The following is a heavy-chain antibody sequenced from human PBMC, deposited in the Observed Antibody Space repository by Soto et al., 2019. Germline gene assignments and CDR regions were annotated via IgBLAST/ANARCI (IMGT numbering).Heavy chain of an antibody. CDR3: TTLPVAPNYYYYGMDV. J-gene: IGHJ6*02. V-gene: IGHV3-15*01. D-gene: IGHD2-2*01. CDR2: IKTNAEGATT. CDR1: GFTFNNAW. Sequence: GGSLRLSCAASGFTFNNAWMTWVRQAPGRGLEWVGRIKTNAEGATTDYAAPVKGRFTISRDDSKTTLFLQMHSLTTEDTAVYYCTTLPVAPNYYYYGMDVSGQGTTVTVSS.